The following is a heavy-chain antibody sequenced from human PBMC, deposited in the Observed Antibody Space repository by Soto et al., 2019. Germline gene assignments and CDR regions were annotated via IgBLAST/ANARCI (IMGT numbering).Heavy chain of an antibody. CDR2: IYYSGST. CDR1: GGSISSSSYY. J-gene: IGHJ4*02. CDR3: ARHRGYYDILTGYYTELNFDY. V-gene: IGHV4-39*01. D-gene: IGHD3-9*01. Sequence: LSLTCTVSGGSISSSSYYWGWIRQPPGKGLEWIGSIYYSGSTYYNPSLKSRVTISVDTSKNQFSLKLSSVTAADTAVYYCARHRGYYDILTGYYTELNFDYWGQGTLVTVS.